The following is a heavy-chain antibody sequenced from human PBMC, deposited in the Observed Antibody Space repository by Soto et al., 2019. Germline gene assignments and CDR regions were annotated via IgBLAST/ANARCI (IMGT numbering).Heavy chain of an antibody. Sequence: GESLKISCKGSGYSFTSYWIGWVRQMPGKGLEWMGIIYPGDSGTRYSPSFQGQVTISADKSISTAYLQWSSLKASDTAMYYCARHVDIAATFPRFGYYYGMDVWGQGTTVTVSS. V-gene: IGHV5-51*01. D-gene: IGHD5-12*01. J-gene: IGHJ6*02. CDR1: GYSFTSYW. CDR2: IYPGDSGT. CDR3: ARHVDIAATFPRFGYYYGMDV.